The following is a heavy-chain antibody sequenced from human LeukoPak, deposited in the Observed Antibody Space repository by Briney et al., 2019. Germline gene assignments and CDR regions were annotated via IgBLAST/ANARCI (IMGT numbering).Heavy chain of an antibody. CDR1: GFTVSSNY. CDR2: IYSGGST. J-gene: IGHJ4*02. CDR3: ARVIWSDRGVTFDY. V-gene: IGHV3-53*01. Sequence: QPGGSLRLSCAASGFTVSSNYMSWVRQAPGKGLEWVSIIYSGGSTYYADSVKGRFTISRDNSKNTLYLQMNSLRAEDTAVYYCARVIWSDRGVTFDYWGQGTLVTVSS. D-gene: IGHD3-10*01.